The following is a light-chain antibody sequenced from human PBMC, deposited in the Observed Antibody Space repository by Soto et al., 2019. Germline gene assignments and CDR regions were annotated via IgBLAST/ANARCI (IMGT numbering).Light chain of an antibody. CDR2: GAS. Sequence: VMSQSPATLSVSTGERATLSCRTSHSVSSNLAWYQQKPGQPPRLLIYGASTRATGVPARFSGSGSGTEFTLTISSLEPEDFAVYYCQQYGSSPTITFGQGTRLEIK. J-gene: IGKJ5*01. V-gene: IGKV3-15*01. CDR1: HSVSSN. CDR3: QQYGSSPTIT.